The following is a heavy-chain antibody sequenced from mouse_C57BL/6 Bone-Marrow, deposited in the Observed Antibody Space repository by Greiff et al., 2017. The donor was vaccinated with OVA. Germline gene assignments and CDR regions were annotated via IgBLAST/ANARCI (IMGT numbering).Heavy chain of an antibody. J-gene: IGHJ1*03. Sequence: DVKLVESGGGLVKPGGSLKLSCAASGFTFSSYAMSWVRQTPEKRPEWVATISDGGSYTYYPDNVKGRFTISRDNAKNNLYLQMSHLKSEDTAMYYCARAPYYYGSSPYWYFDVWGTGTTVTVSS. CDR2: ISDGGSYT. V-gene: IGHV5-4*03. CDR1: GFTFSSYA. D-gene: IGHD1-1*01. CDR3: ARAPYYYGSSPYWYFDV.